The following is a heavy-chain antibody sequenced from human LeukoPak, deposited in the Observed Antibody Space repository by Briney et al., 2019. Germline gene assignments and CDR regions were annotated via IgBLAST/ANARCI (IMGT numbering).Heavy chain of an antibody. J-gene: IGHJ4*02. V-gene: IGHV3-30*02. Sequence: PGGSLRLSCAASGFTFSSYGMHWVRQAPGKGLEWVAFIRYDGSNKYYADSVKGRFTISRDNSKNTLYLQMNSLRVEDTAVYYCAQDRRQQVVSFFHYWGQGTLVTVSS. CDR2: IRYDGSNK. D-gene: IGHD6-13*01. CDR1: GFTFSSYG. CDR3: AQDRRQQVVSFFHY.